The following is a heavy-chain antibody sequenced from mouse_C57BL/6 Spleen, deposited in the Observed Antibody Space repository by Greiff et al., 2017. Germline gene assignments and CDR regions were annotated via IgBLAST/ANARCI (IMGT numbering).Heavy chain of an antibody. Sequence: QVQLKESGAELVKPGASVKISCKASGYAFSSYWMNWVKQRPGKGLEWIGQIYPGDGDTNYNGKFKGKATLTADKSSSTAYMQLSSLTSEDSAVYFCARKGDDYDWFAYWGQGTLVTVSA. V-gene: IGHV1-80*01. J-gene: IGHJ3*01. CDR3: ARKGDDYDWFAY. CDR2: IYPGDGDT. D-gene: IGHD2-4*01. CDR1: GYAFSSYW.